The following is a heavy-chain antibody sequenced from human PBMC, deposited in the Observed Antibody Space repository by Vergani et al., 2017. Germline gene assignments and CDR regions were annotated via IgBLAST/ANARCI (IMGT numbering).Heavy chain of an antibody. CDR3: ARSVTYYYDSSGYLDAFDI. Sequence: EVQLVQSGAEVKKPGESLKISCKGSGYSFTSYWIGWVRQMPGKGLEWMGFIYPGDSDTRYSPSFQGQVTISADKSISTAYLQWSSLKASDTAMYYCARSVTYYYDSSGYLDAFDIWGQGTMVTVSS. V-gene: IGHV5-51*01. CDR1: GYSFTSYW. CDR2: IYPGDSDT. D-gene: IGHD3-22*01. J-gene: IGHJ3*02.